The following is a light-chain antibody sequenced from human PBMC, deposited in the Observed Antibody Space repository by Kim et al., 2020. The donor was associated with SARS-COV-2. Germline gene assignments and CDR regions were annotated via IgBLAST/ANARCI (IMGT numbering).Light chain of an antibody. Sequence: TVTCIGSTSNIGADYDVHWCQLLPGVAPRLLIYRNTCRPSGVPDRCSGSQSATSASLAITGLQAEDEADYYCQSYDSSLSGYVFGTGTKVTVL. CDR3: QSYDSSLSGYV. CDR2: RNT. V-gene: IGLV1-40*01. CDR1: TSNIGADYD. J-gene: IGLJ1*01.